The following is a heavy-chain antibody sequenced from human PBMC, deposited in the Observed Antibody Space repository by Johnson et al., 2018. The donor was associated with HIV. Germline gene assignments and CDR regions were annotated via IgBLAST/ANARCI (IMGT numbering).Heavy chain of an antibody. CDR2: ITWNGGTT. CDR3: AKETRDSRSAFDI. V-gene: IGHV3-20*04. CDR1: GFTFDEYG. D-gene: IGHD4-11*01. Sequence: VQLVESGGGVVRPGGSLRVSCTASGFTFDEYGMSWVRQAPGKGLEWVSGITWNGGTTGSADSVKGRFTISRDNSKSTLFLQMNSLRLEDTAVYYCAKETRDSRSAFDIWGQGTMVTVSS. J-gene: IGHJ3*02.